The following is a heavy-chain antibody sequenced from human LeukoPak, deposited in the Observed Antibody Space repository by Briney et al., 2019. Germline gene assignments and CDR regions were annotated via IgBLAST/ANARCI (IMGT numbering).Heavy chain of an antibody. D-gene: IGHD6-25*01. Sequence: SETLSLTCTVSGGSISSYYWSWIRHPPGEGLEWLGYIYYSGNTNFNPSRKGRVTISVKKSKNQFSLKMSSLAAGDPAVCYFARHVGGIAARRGNWFDPWGQGTLVSVSS. CDR1: GGSISSYY. CDR2: IYYSGNT. CDR3: ARHVGGIAARRGNWFDP. V-gene: IGHV4-59*08. J-gene: IGHJ5*02.